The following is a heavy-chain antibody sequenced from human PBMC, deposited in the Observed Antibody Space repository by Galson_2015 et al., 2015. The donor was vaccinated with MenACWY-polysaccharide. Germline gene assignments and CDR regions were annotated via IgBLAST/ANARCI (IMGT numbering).Heavy chain of an antibody. CDR3: ARGRYSTGKYQFDY. D-gene: IGHD2-2*01. CDR2: IGGSGSNT. Sequence: SLRLSCAASGFTFSSYAMSWVRQAPGKGLEWVSNIGGSGSNTHYADSVKGRFTISRDNSKNTLSLQMNSLRAEDTAVYYCARGRYSTGKYQFDYWGQGTLVAVSS. V-gene: IGHV3-23*01. J-gene: IGHJ4*02. CDR1: GFTFSSYA.